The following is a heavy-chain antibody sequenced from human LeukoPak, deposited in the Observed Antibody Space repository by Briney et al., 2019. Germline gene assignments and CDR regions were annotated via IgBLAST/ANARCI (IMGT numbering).Heavy chain of an antibody. V-gene: IGHV3-11*01. CDR1: GFTFSDYY. CDR3: ARDQYRWQWNEEKYGMDI. D-gene: IGHD6-19*01. J-gene: IGHJ6*02. CDR2: ISSSGSTI. Sequence: SGGSLRLSCAASGFTFSDYYMSWIRQAPGKGLEWVSYISSSGSTIYYADSVKGRFTISRDNAKNSLYLQMNSLRAEDTAVYYCARDQYRWQWNEEKYGMDIWGQGTTVTVSS.